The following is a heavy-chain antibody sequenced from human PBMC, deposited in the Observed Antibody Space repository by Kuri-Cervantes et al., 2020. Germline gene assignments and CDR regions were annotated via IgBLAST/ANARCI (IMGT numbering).Heavy chain of an antibody. CDR2: IYYSGST. CDR1: GGSISSGSYY. CDR3: ARLFCSGGSCYSFYYYGMDV. D-gene: IGHD2-15*01. J-gene: IGHJ6*02. V-gene: IGHV4-39*01. Sequence: GSLRLSCTVSGGSISSGSYYWSWIRQPPGKGLEWIGSIYYSGSTYYNPSLKSRVTISVDTSKNQFSLKLSSVTAADTAVYYCARLFCSGGSCYSFYYYGMDVWGQGTTVTVSS.